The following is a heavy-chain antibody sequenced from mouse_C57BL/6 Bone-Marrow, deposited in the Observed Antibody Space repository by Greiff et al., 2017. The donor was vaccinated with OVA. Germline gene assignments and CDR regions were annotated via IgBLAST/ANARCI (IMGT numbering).Heavy chain of an antibody. J-gene: IGHJ4*01. D-gene: IGHD1-1*01. CDR1: GFTFSDYG. Sequence: DVMLVESGGGLVKPGGSLKLSCAASGFTFSDYGMHWVRQAPEKGLEWVAYISSGSSTIYYADTVKGRFTISRDNAKNTLFLQMTSLRSEDTAMYYCARLLIYYYGSSYVDYAMDYWGQGTSVTVSS. V-gene: IGHV5-17*01. CDR2: ISSGSSTI. CDR3: ARLLIYYYGSSYVDYAMDY.